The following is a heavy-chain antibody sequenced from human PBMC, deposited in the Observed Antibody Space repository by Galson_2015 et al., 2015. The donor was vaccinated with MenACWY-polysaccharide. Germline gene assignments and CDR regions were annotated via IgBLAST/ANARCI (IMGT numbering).Heavy chain of an antibody. Sequence: SLRLSCAASGFTFSSYWMHWVRHAPGKGLVWVSRIYSDGSDTTYADSVKGRFTVSRDNAKNTLYLQMNSLRAEDAAVYYCARETIETSVVIPIDYRGQGTLVTVSS. CDR2: IYSDGSDT. CDR1: GFTFSSYW. J-gene: IGHJ4*02. D-gene: IGHD4-23*01. V-gene: IGHV3-74*01. CDR3: ARETIETSVVIPIDY.